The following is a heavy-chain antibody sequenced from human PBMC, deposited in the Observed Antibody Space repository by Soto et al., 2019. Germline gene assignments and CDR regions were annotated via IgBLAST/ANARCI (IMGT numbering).Heavy chain of an antibody. D-gene: IGHD3-10*01. J-gene: IGHJ4*02. V-gene: IGHV1-18*01. Sequence: ASVEVACKASGYAFTTYGISWVRQAPGQGLEWMGWNSAYNGNTNYAQKLQGRVTMTTDTSTSTAYMELRSLRSDDTAVYYCARDGGYSSDYWGQGTLVTVSS. CDR3: ARDGGYSSDY. CDR1: GYAFTTYG. CDR2: NSAYNGNT.